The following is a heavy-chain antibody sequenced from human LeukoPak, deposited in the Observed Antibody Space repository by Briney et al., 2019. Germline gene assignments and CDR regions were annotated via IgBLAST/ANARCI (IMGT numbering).Heavy chain of an antibody. CDR1: GFTFSSYA. J-gene: IGHJ4*02. V-gene: IGHV3-30-3*01. Sequence: GGSLRLSCAASGFTFSSYAMHWVRQAPGKGLEWVAVISYDGSNKYYADSVKGRFTISRDNSKNTLYLQMNSLRAEDTAVFYCARDPGYSNSPYYLDYWGQGTLVTVSS. CDR3: ARDPGYSNSPYYLDY. CDR2: ISYDGSNK. D-gene: IGHD5-12*01.